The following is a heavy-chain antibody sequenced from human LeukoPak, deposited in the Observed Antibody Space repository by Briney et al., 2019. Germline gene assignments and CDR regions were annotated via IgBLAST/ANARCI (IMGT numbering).Heavy chain of an antibody. CDR3: ARDPGGGNSCFDY. CDR1: GYTFTSYY. D-gene: IGHD4-23*01. J-gene: IGHJ4*02. Sequence: ASVKVSCKASGYTFTSYYMHWVRQAPGQGLEWMGIINPSGGSTSYAQNVQGRVTMTRDTSTSTVYMELSSLRSEDAAVYYCARDPGGGNSCFDYWGQGTPVTVSS. CDR2: INPSGGST. V-gene: IGHV1-46*03.